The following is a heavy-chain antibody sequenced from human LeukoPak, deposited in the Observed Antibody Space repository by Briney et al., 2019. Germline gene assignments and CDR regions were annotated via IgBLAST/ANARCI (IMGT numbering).Heavy chain of an antibody. CDR2: ISYDGRNK. V-gene: IGHV3-30*18. D-gene: IGHD2-2*01. CDR1: GFIFSKNV. Sequence: GGSLRLSCEASGFIFSKNVMNWVRQAPGKGLEWVAVISYDGRNKHYPDSVKGRFTISRDISTDTLWLQMDSLRTEDTAVYYCAKGPLRGTAAAIDYWGQGTLVTVSS. J-gene: IGHJ4*02. CDR3: AKGPLRGTAAAIDY.